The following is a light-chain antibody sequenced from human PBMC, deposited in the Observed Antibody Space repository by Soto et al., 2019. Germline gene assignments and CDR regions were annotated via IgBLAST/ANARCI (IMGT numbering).Light chain of an antibody. CDR2: WAS. CDR1: QSVLYSSNNKNY. J-gene: IGKJ1*01. CDR3: QQYNSYSRT. Sequence: DIVMTQSPDSLAVSLGERATINCKSSQSVLYSSNNKNYLAWYQQKPGQPPKLLIYWASTRESGVPDRFSGSGSGTEFTLTISSLQPDDFATYYCQQYNSYSRTFGQGTKVDIK. V-gene: IGKV4-1*01.